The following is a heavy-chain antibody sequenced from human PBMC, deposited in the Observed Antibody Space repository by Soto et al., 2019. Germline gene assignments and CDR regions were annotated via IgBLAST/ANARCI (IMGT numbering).Heavy chain of an antibody. CDR2: IRTKAYGGTT. V-gene: IGHV3-49*04. D-gene: IGHD2-21*01. J-gene: IGHJ4*02. CDR3: TSGIQQLWPYFDY. Sequence: GGSLRLSCTPSGFTFGDYAMSCARQAPGKGLEWVGFIRTKAYGGTTEYAASMKGRFTISRDDSKSIAYLQMNSLKTEDTAVYYCTSGIQQLWPYFDYWGQGTLVAVSS. CDR1: GFTFGDYA.